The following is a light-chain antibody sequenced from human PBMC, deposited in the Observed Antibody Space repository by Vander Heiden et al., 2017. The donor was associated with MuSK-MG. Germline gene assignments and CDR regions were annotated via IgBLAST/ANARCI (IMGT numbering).Light chain of an antibody. CDR1: SGHSSYA. J-gene: IGLJ3*02. Sequence: QLVLTQSPSASASLGASVTLTCTLSSGHSSYAIEWHQQQPEKGPRYLMKLNSDGSHSKGDGSPDRFSGSSSGAERYLTISSLQAEDEDDYYCQTWGTGIRVFGGGTKLTVL. CDR2: LNSDGSH. V-gene: IGLV4-69*01. CDR3: QTWGTGIRV.